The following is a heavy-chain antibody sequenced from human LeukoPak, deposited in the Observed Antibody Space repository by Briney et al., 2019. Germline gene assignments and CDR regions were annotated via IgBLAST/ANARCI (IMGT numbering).Heavy chain of an antibody. D-gene: IGHD6-13*01. J-gene: IGHJ6*03. V-gene: IGHV3-64*01. CDR3: AKDSYSTMYYYYYYMDV. CDR2: ITSNGGST. CDR1: GFTFSNYA. Sequence: GGSLRLSCAASGFTFSNYAMHWVRQAPGKGLEYVSGITSNGGSTYYANSVKGRFTISRDNSKNTLYLQMNSLRAEDTAVYYCAKDSYSTMYYYYYYMDVWGKGTTVTVSS.